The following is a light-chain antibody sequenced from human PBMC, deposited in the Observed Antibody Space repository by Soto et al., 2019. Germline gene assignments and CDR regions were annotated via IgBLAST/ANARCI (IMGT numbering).Light chain of an antibody. J-gene: IGKJ1*01. Sequence: DIQMTQSRSTLAASVGDRVTISCRASRSISSWFAWYQTKPGKAPNPLLYDASSLQSGVPSRFSGIGSGTEFTLTIGSLQNDDFATYSYKQYNSPWTFGAGT. CDR3: KQYNSPWT. CDR2: DAS. CDR1: RSISSW. V-gene: IGKV1-5*01.